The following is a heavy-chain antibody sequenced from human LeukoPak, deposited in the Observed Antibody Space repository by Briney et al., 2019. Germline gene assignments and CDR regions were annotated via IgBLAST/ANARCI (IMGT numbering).Heavy chain of an antibody. Sequence: ASVKVSCKDSGYTFTSYGSSWVRQAPGQALEWMGWISAYNDNTNYARKLQGRVTMTTDTSTSTAYMELRSVRSDDTAVYYCARVASAWNRRATVDYWGQGTLVTVSS. J-gene: IGHJ4*02. CDR3: ARVASAWNRRATVDY. CDR2: ISAYNDNT. D-gene: IGHD1-1*01. CDR1: GYTFTSYG. V-gene: IGHV1-18*01.